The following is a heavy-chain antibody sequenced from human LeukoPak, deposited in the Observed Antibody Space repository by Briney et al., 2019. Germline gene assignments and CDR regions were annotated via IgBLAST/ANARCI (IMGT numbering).Heavy chain of an antibody. CDR2: IKQDGSEK. CDR3: ARVSQFDWPYYYYYYMDV. CDR1: GFTFSSYW. Sequence: PGGSLRLSCAASGFTFSSYWMSWVRQAPGKGLEWVANIKQDGSEKYYVDSVKGRFTISGDNAKNSLYLQMNSLRAEDTAVYYSARVSQFDWPYYYYYYMDVWGKGTTVTVSS. V-gene: IGHV3-7*01. D-gene: IGHD3-9*01. J-gene: IGHJ6*03.